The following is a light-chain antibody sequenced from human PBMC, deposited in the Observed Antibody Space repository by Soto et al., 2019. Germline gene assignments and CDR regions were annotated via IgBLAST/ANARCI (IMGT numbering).Light chain of an antibody. CDR2: EVN. CDR1: SSDVGGYNY. Sequence: QSALTQPPSASGSPGQSVTISCTGTSSDVGGYNYVSWYQQHPGKVPKLMVYEVNKRPSGVPDRFSGSKSGNTASLTVSGLQAEDDAHYYCTSYTGGNNVFGTGTKLTVL. CDR3: TSYTGGNNV. V-gene: IGLV2-8*01. J-gene: IGLJ1*01.